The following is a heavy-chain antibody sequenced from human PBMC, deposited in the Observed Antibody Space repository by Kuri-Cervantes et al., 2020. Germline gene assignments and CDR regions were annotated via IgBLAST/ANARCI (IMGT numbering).Heavy chain of an antibody. Sequence: GSLRLSCTVSGGSISSSSYYWGWIRQPPGKGLEWIGSIYYSGSTYYNPSLKSRVTISVDTSENQFSLKLSSVTAADTAVYYCARQGGSSGYYRAFDIWGQGTMVTVSS. D-gene: IGHD3-22*01. V-gene: IGHV4-39*07. CDR2: IYYSGST. J-gene: IGHJ3*02. CDR1: GGSISSSSYY. CDR3: ARQGGSSGYYRAFDI.